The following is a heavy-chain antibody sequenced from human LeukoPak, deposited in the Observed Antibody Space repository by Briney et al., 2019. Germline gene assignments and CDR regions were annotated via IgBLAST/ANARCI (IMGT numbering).Heavy chain of an antibody. CDR1: GGTFSSYA. J-gene: IGHJ4*02. D-gene: IGHD4-17*01. V-gene: IGHV1-69*04. CDR2: IIPILGIA. Sequence: GASVKVSCTASGGTFSSYAISWVRQAPGQGLEWMGRIIPILGIANYAQKFQGRVTITADKSTSTAYMELSSLRSEDTAVYYCARSSGVTTENEFDYWGQGTLVTVSS. CDR3: ARSSGVTTENEFDY.